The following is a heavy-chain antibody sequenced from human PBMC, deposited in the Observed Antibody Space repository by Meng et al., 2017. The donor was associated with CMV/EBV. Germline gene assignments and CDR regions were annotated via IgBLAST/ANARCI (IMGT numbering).Heavy chain of an antibody. CDR2: IKNKKDGGTT. CDR1: GFSYSDAW. Sequence: GGSLRLSCAASGFSYSDAWMSWVRQAPGKGLEWVGRIKNKKDGGTTEYPAPVKGRFTISRDDSKNALFLQMNSLKSEDTGVYYCTSEWYYALDIWGQGATVTVSS. D-gene: IGHD2-15*01. V-gene: IGHV3-15*01. CDR3: TSEWYYALDI. J-gene: IGHJ3*02.